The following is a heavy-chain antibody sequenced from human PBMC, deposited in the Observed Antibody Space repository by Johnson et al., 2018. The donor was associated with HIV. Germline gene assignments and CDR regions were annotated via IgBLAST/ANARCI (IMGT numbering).Heavy chain of an antibody. CDR3: AKETGTHSAFEI. D-gene: IGHD3-10*01. V-gene: IGHV3-30*04. J-gene: IGHJ3*02. CDR1: GFTFSSYA. Sequence: QVQLVESGGCVVQPGRSLRLSCAASGFTFSSYAIHWVRQAPGKGLEWVAVISYDGGNKYYADSVEGRFTISRDNSKNTVWLQMNSLRAEDTALYYCAKETGTHSAFEIWGQGTVVTVSS. CDR2: ISYDGGNK.